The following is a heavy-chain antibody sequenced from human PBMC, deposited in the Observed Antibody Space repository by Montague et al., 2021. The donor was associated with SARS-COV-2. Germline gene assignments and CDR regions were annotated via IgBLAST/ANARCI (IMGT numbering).Heavy chain of an antibody. D-gene: IGHD2-15*01. CDR3: ASAVVVVARTTVGEGSFDP. J-gene: IGHJ5*02. Sequence: SETLSLTCAVSGGSISSSSYYWGWIRQPPGRGLEWIGSIYYSGSTYYNPSLKSRVTISVDTSKNQFSLKLSSVTAADTAVYYCASAVVVVARTTVGEGSFDPWGQGTLVTVSS. V-gene: IGHV4-39*01. CDR2: IYYSGST. CDR1: GGSISSSSYY.